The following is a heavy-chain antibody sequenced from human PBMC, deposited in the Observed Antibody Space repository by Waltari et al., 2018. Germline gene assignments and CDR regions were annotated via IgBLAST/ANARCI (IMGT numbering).Heavy chain of an antibody. J-gene: IGHJ6*02. CDR2: INHAGNR. CDR3: VRLEDCSGPGGNCYGGDPFALDV. D-gene: IGHD2-15*01. CDR1: GGSFNGYY. Sequence: QVQLQQWGAGLLQPSETLSLTCAVNGGSFNGYYWGWIRQSPGKGLQWIGEINHAGNRNYNPSLKSRVTMLVDTSRSQFSRKMSSMTAADTALYYCVRLEDCSGPGGNCYGGDPFALDVWGQGTTVTVSS. V-gene: IGHV4-34*02.